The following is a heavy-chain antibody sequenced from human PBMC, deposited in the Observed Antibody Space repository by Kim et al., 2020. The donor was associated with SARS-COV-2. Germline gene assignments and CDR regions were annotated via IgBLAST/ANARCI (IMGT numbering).Heavy chain of an antibody. V-gene: IGHV4-59*01. CDR2: IHYSGST. J-gene: IGHJ6*02. CDR3: ARTTELRVLDSYYSMDV. D-gene: IGHD1-26*01. Sequence: SETLSLTCTVSGGFISSYYWSWIRQPPGKGLEWIGSIHYSGSTSYNPSLKSRVIISVDMSKNQFSLTLTSVTAADTAVYYCARTTELRVLDSYYSMDVWGQGTTVTVSS. CDR1: GGFISSYY.